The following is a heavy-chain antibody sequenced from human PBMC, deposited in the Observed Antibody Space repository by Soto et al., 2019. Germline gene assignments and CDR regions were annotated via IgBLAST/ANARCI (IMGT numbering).Heavy chain of an antibody. CDR2: IRGSGGST. D-gene: IGHD1-26*01. V-gene: IGHV3-23*01. CDR3: AKDEVGAVSDYYCGMDV. J-gene: IGHJ6*02. CDR1: GFTFSSYA. Sequence: EVQLLESGGGLVQPGGSLRLSCAASGFTFSSYAMSWVRQAPGKGLEWVSAIRGSGGSTYYADSVKGRFTIARDTSYKALYMQMKSMRAEDMAVDDCAKDEVGAVSDYYCGMDVWGQGTTVTVSS.